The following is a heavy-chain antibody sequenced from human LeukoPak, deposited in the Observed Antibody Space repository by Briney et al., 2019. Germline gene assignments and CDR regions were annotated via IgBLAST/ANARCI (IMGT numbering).Heavy chain of an antibody. Sequence: QPGRSLRLSCAASGFTFSSYGMHWVRQAPGKGLEWVAVISYDGNNKYYADSVKGRFTISRDNSKNSLYLQMNSLRAEDTAVYYCAMTRDMVRGVIPRPRFDYWGQGTLVTVSS. CDR1: GFTFSSYG. CDR2: ISYDGNNK. D-gene: IGHD3-10*01. V-gene: IGHV3-30*03. J-gene: IGHJ4*02. CDR3: AMTRDMVRGVIPRPRFDY.